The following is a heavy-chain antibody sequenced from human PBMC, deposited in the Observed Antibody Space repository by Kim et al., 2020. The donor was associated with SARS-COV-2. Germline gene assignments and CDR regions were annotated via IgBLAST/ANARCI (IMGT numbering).Heavy chain of an antibody. V-gene: IGHV3-33*01. CDR2: IWYDGSNK. Sequence: GGSLRLSCAASGFTFSSYGMHWVRQAPGKGLEWVAVIWYDGSNKYYADSVKGRFTISRDNSKNTLYLQMNSLRAEDTAVYYCARESQLEPGGSFDYWGQGTLVTVSS. J-gene: IGHJ4*02. CDR3: ARESQLEPGGSFDY. D-gene: IGHD1-1*01. CDR1: GFTFSSYG.